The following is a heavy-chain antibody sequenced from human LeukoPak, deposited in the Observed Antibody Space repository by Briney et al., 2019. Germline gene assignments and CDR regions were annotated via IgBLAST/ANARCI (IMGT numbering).Heavy chain of an antibody. J-gene: IGHJ4*02. CDR2: IYYTGST. D-gene: IGHD6-19*01. V-gene: IGHV4-59*01. CDR1: GGSINNYY. Sequence: SSETLSLTCTVSGGSINNYYWSWIRQSPGKGLEWIGYIYYTGSTDSSPSLKSRITISVDTSKNQFSLKLNSVTAADTALYYCARGKLHSSGWYPFDYWGQGTLVTVSS. CDR3: ARGKLHSSGWYPFDY.